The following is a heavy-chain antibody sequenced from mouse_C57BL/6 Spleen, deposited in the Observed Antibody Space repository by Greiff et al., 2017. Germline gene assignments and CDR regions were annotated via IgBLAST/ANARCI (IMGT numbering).Heavy chain of an antibody. Sequence: VHVKQSGPELVKPGASVKMSCKASGYTFTDYNMHWVKQSHGKSLEWIGYINPNNGGTSYNQKFKGKATLTVNKSSSTAYMELRSLTSEDSAVYYCARGLTTVVVYWYFDVWGTGTTVTVSS. CDR1: GYTFTDYN. D-gene: IGHD1-1*01. CDR2: INPNNGGT. V-gene: IGHV1-22*01. CDR3: ARGLTTVVVYWYFDV. J-gene: IGHJ1*03.